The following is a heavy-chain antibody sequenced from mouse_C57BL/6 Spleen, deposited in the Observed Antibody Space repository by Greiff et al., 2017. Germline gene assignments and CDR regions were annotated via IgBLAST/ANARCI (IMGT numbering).Heavy chain of an antibody. Sequence: QVQLQQPGAELVKPGASVKMSCKASGYTFTSYWITWVKQRPGQGLEWIGDIYPGSGSTNYNEKFKSKATLTVDTSSSTAYMQLSSLTSEDSAVYYCARSVNDYGSNYYAMDYWGQGTSVTVSS. CDR3: ARSVNDYGSNYYAMDY. D-gene: IGHD1-1*01. CDR2: IYPGSGST. CDR1: GYTFTSYW. V-gene: IGHV1-55*01. J-gene: IGHJ4*01.